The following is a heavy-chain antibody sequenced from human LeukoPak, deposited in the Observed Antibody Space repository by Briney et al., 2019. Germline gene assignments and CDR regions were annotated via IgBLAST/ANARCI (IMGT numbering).Heavy chain of an antibody. J-gene: IGHJ4*02. D-gene: IGHD6-19*01. V-gene: IGHV3-30*02. CDR3: ASRAAVAGPFREYGAYYFDY. CDR2: IRYDGSNK. Sequence: GGSLRLSCAASGFTFSSYGMHWVRQAPGKGLEWVAFIRYDGSNKYYADSVKGRFTISRDNSKNTLYLQMNSLRAEDTAVYYCASRAAVAGPFREYGAYYFDYWGQGTLVTVSS. CDR1: GFTFSSYG.